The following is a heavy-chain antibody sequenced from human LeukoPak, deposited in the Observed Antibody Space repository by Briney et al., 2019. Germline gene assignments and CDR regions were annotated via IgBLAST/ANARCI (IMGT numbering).Heavy chain of an antibody. D-gene: IGHD2-2*01. CDR3: ARIFRYQLVDYYALDV. CDR1: GFSFSDYA. V-gene: IGHV3-21*01. CDR2: ISSNSAYI. J-gene: IGHJ6*02. Sequence: GGSLRLSCAASGFSFSDYAMDWVRQAPGKGLEWVSAISSNSAYIFYAESVEGRFTISRDNAKSSVSLQMNSLRDDDTAVYYCARIFRYQLVDYYALDVWGQGTTVTVSS.